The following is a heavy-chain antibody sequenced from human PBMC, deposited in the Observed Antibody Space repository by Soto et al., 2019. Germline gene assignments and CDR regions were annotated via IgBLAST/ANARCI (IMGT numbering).Heavy chain of an antibody. J-gene: IGHJ4*02. V-gene: IGHV4-59*01. CDR3: ARGGHWLDY. CDR1: GGSISNYY. CDR2: IYYTGST. Sequence: QVQLQESGPGLVKPSETLSLTCTVSGGSISNYYWSWIRQPPGKGLEWIGYIYYTGSTNYNPSLKSRVTISVDTSENQFSLRLSSVTAADPAIYYGARGGHWLDYWVRGTLVTVSS. D-gene: IGHD6-19*01.